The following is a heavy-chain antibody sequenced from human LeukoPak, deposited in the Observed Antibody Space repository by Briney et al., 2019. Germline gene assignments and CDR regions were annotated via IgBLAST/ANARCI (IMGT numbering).Heavy chain of an antibody. CDR1: GFTFDDYG. D-gene: IGHD2-15*01. CDR2: INWNGGST. V-gene: IGHV3-20*04. Sequence: GGSLRLPCAASGFTFDDYGMSWVRQAPGKGLEWVSGINWNGGSTGYADSVKGRFTISRDNAKNSLYLQMNSLRAEDTALYYCARARRYCSGGSCFKTGGFFDYWGQGTLVTVSS. J-gene: IGHJ4*02. CDR3: ARARRYCSGGSCFKTGGFFDY.